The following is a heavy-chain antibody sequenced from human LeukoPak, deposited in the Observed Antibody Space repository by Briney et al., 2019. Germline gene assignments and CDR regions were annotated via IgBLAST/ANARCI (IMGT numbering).Heavy chain of an antibody. J-gene: IGHJ4*02. CDR1: GYTFTGYY. CDR2: INPNSGGT. CDR3: ARDASSIAAQFGDY. D-gene: IGHD6-6*01. Sequence: ASVKVSCKASGYTFTGYYMHWVRQAPGQGLEWMGWINPNSGGTNYAQKFQGRVTMTWDTSISTAYMELSRLRSDDTAVYYCARDASSIAAQFGDYWGQGTLVTVSS. V-gene: IGHV1-2*02.